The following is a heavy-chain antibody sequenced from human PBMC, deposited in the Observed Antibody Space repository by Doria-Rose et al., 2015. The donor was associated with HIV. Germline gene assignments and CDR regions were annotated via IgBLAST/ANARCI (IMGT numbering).Heavy chain of an antibody. CDR1: GVSLSSPGMG. CDR3: ARIKSSRWYHKYYFDF. J-gene: IGHJ4*02. CDR2: MFSDDER. Sequence: QITLKVSGPVLVKPTETLTLTCTVSGVSLSSPGMGVSWIRQPPGQSLERLAKMFSDDERSYKTSLKSRLTISRGTSKSQVVLTMTDMDPVDTATYYCARIKSSRWYHKYYFDFWGQGTLVIVSA. V-gene: IGHV2-26*01. D-gene: IGHD6-13*01.